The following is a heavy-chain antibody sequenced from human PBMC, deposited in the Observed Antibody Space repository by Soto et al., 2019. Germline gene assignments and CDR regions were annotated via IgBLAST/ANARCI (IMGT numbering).Heavy chain of an antibody. D-gene: IGHD2-21*01. J-gene: IGHJ4*02. CDR1: GFSLRTSGVG. CDR3: AHRLCGGACSWDVGYCDS. CDR2: IYWYDDK. Sequence: QITLKESGPTLVKPTQTLTLTCTFSGFSLRTSGVGVGWIRQPPGKALEWLALIYWYDDKRYSPSLKTRLTITKYTSKNQVVLTVTNMDPVDTATYYCAHRLCGGACSWDVGYCDSWGQGTLVTVSS. V-gene: IGHV2-5*01.